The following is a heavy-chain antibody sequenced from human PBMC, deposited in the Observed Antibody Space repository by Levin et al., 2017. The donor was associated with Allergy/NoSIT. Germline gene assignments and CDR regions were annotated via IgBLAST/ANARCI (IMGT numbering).Heavy chain of an antibody. D-gene: IGHD2-8*01. J-gene: IGHJ4*02. CDR2: IGTAGDT. CDR3: ARAFPYCTNGVCYSPKAFDY. V-gene: IGHV3-13*01. Sequence: GESLKISCAASGFTFSSYDMHWVRQATGKGLEWVSAIGTAGDTYYPGSVKGRFTISRENAKNSLYLQMNSLRAGDTAVYYCARAFPYCTNGVCYSPKAFDYWGQGTLVTVSS. CDR1: GFTFSSYD.